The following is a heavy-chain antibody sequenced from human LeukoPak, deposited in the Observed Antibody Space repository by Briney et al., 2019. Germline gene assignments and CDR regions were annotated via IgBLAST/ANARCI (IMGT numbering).Heavy chain of an antibody. CDR1: GGSFSGYY. V-gene: IGHV4-4*07. CDR3: AREGYDFWSGYAIDY. Sequence: SETLSLTCAVYGGSFSGYYWSWIRQPAGKGLEWIGRIYTSGSTNYNPSLKSRVTMSVDTSKNQFSLKLSSVTAADTAVYYCAREGYDFWSGYAIDYWGQGTLVTVSS. J-gene: IGHJ4*02. D-gene: IGHD3-3*01. CDR2: IYTSGST.